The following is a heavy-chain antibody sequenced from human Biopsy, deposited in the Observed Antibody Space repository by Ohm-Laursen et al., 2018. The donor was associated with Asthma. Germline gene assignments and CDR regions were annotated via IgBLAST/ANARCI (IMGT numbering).Heavy chain of an antibody. CDR1: GFTFSNYG. V-gene: IGHV3-30*18. Sequence: SLRLSCAASGFTFSNYGMHWVRQAPGKGLDWVAVISFDGSNKNYTDSVKGRFTISRDNSRNTLHLQMNSLRAEDTAVYYCAKDGFPGWELRRGPDYWGQGALVTVSS. CDR2: ISFDGSNK. J-gene: IGHJ4*02. CDR3: AKDGFPGWELRRGPDY. D-gene: IGHD1-26*01.